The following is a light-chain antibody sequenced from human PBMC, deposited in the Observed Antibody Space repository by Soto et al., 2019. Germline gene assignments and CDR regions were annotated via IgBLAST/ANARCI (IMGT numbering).Light chain of an antibody. J-gene: IGLJ3*02. Sequence: QSALTQPASVSGSPGQSITISCTGTSSDVGGYNLVSWYQQHPGKAPKLIIYEGSKRPSGVSNRFSGSKSGNTASLTISGLQAEDEADYYCCSYAGSSTWVFGGGTKVT. V-gene: IGLV2-23*01. CDR2: EGS. CDR1: SSDVGGYNL. CDR3: CSYAGSSTWV.